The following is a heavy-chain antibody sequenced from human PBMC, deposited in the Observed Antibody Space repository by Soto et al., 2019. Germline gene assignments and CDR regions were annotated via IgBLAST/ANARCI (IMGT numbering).Heavy chain of an antibody. J-gene: IGHJ6*03. V-gene: IGHV4-34*01. CDR3: ARGFLEWLLGHYYMDV. Sequence: SETLSLTCAFYGGSFSGYYWSWIRQPPGKGLEWIGEINHSGSTNYNPSLKSRVTISVDTSKNQFSLKLSSVTAADTAVYYCARGFLEWLLGHYYMDVWGKGTTVTVSS. D-gene: IGHD3-3*01. CDR2: INHSGST. CDR1: GGSFSGYY.